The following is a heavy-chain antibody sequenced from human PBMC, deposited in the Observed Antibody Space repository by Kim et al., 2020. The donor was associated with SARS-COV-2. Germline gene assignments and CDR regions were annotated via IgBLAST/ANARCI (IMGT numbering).Heavy chain of an antibody. CDR3: AHRGPFWSGYFDY. D-gene: IGHD3-3*01. Sequence: SPSLKSRHTITKDASKHQVVLTMTNMDPVDTATYYCAHRGPFWSGYFDYWGQGTLVTVSS. J-gene: IGHJ4*02. V-gene: IGHV2-5*01.